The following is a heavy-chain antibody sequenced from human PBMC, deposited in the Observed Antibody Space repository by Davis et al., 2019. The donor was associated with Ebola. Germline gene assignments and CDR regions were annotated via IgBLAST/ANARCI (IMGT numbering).Heavy chain of an antibody. J-gene: IGHJ5*02. CDR1: AYSFTKFG. CDR3: TRDWDGARNYFDP. CDR2: LSTSDGNR. D-gene: IGHD5-24*01. V-gene: IGHV1-18*01. Sequence: ASVKVSCKASAYSFTKFGISWVRQAPAQGFEWMGWLSTSDGNRRYAREFQDRLILTTDTSTSTAYMELRGLKSDDTATYYCTRDWDGARNYFDPWGQGTVVTVSS.